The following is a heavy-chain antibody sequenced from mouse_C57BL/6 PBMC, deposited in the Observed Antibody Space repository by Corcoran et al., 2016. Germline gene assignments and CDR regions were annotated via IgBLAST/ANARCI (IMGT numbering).Heavy chain of an antibody. CDR3: ARAAYYYGSPYYFDY. V-gene: IGHV1-76*01. CDR1: GYTFTDYY. J-gene: IGHJ2*01. CDR2: IYPGSGNT. D-gene: IGHD1-1*01. Sequence: QVQLKQSGAELVRPGASVKLSCKASGYTFTDYYINWVKQRPGQGLEWIARIYPGSGNTYYNEKFKGKATLTAEKSSSTAYMQLSSLTSEDSAVYFCARAAYYYGSPYYFDYWGQGTTLTVSS.